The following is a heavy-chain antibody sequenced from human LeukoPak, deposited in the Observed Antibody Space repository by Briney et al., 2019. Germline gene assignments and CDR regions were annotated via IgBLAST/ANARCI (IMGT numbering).Heavy chain of an antibody. CDR1: GFTFSSYA. J-gene: IGHJ5*02. CDR2: VSGGGSEK. CDR3: ASRGTTGS. Sequence: GGSLRLSCAASGFTFSSYAMSWVRQAPGKGLEWVSTVSGGGSEKNYADSVKGRFTISRDNSRNTLYLQMNSLRDEDTAVYYCASRGTTGSWGQGTLVTVSS. V-gene: IGHV3-23*01. D-gene: IGHD1-1*01.